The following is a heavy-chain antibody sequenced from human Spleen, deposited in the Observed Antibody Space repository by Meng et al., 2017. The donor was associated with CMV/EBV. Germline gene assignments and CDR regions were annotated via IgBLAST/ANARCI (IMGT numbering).Heavy chain of an antibody. CDR1: GFTFDDYA. J-gene: IGHJ4*02. CDR3: ARRLHPAPDPYFDY. D-gene: IGHD5-12*01. CDR2: ISWNSGSI. Sequence: SLKISCAASGFTFDDYAMHWVRQAPGKGLEWVSGISWNSGSIGYAGSVEGRFTISRDNAKNSLYLQMNSLRAEDTAVYYCARRLHPAPDPYFDYWGQGTLVTVSS. V-gene: IGHV3-9*01.